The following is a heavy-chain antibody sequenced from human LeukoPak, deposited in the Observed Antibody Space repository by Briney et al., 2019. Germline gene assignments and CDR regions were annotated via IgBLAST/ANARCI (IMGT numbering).Heavy chain of an antibody. CDR1: GFTFSSYA. D-gene: IGHD3-22*01. J-gene: IGHJ4*02. Sequence: GGSLRLSCAASGFTFSSYAMSWVRQAPGKGLAWVSAISGSGGSTYYADSVKGRFTISRDNSKNTLYLQMNSLRAEDTAVYYCAKDRAPSPKIVVVINSPSDYWGQGTLVTVSS. V-gene: IGHV3-23*01. CDR3: AKDRAPSPKIVVVINSPSDY. CDR2: ISGSGGST.